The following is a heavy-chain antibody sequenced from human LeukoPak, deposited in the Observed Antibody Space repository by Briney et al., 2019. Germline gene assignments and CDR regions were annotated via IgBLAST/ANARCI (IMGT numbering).Heavy chain of an antibody. CDR2: IYYSGST. D-gene: IGHD3-16*01. CDR1: GGSISSYY. J-gene: IGHJ5*02. V-gene: IGHV4-59*01. CDR3: ARLGLTGFDP. Sequence: SETLSLTCTVSGGSISSYYWSWIRQPPGKGLEWIGYIYYSGSTSYNPSLESRVTISVDTSKYQFSLKLRSVTAADTAVYYCARLGLTGFDPWGQGTLVTVSS.